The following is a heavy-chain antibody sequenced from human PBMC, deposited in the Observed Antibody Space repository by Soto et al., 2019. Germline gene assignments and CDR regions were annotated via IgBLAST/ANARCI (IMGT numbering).Heavy chain of an antibody. D-gene: IGHD3-10*01. CDR3: ARTGMVRGVIINYFDY. Sequence: GASVKVSCKASGGTFSSYAISWVRQAPGQGLEWMGGIIPIFGTANYAQKFQGRVTITADEPTSTAYMELSSLRSEDTAVYYCARTGMVRGVIINYFDYWGQGTLVTVSS. J-gene: IGHJ4*02. V-gene: IGHV1-69*13. CDR1: GGTFSSYA. CDR2: IIPIFGTA.